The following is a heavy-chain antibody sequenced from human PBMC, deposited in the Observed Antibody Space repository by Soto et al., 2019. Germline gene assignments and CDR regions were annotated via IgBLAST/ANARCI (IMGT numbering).Heavy chain of an antibody. J-gene: IGHJ4*02. V-gene: IGHV1-46*01. CDR3: ARARFDCWRRNYFDY. D-gene: IGHD3-3*01. Sequence: ASEKLSCKASGYTFTSYYMHWVRQAPGQGLEWMGIINPSGGSTSYAQKFQGRVTMTRDTSTSTVYMELSRLRSEDTAVYYCARARFDCWRRNYFDYWGQGTLVTV. CDR1: GYTFTSYY. CDR2: INPSGGST.